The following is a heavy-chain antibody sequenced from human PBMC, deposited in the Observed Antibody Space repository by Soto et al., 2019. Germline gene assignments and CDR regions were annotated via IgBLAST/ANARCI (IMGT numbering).Heavy chain of an antibody. CDR1: GGTFSSYA. CDR3: ASLDDYGDYVRSDAFDI. J-gene: IGHJ3*02. D-gene: IGHD4-17*01. CDR2: IIPIFGTA. V-gene: IGHV1-69*01. Sequence: QVQLVQSGAEVKKPGSSVQVSCKASGGTFSSYAISWVRQAPGQGREWMGGIIPIFGTANYAQKFQGRVTITADESTSTAYMELSSLRSEDTAVYYCASLDDYGDYVRSDAFDIWGQGTMVTVSS.